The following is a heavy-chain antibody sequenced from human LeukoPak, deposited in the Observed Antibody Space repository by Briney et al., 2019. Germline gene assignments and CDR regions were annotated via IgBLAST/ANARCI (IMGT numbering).Heavy chain of an antibody. Sequence: GGSLRLSCAGSGFTVRCYSMNWVRQAPGKGLEWVSSISSSSSYIYYADSVKGRFTISRDNAKNSLYLQMNSLRAEDTAVYYCARSMAGSGSPFSTDYWGQGTLVTVSS. CDR2: ISSSSSYI. D-gene: IGHD1-26*01. CDR1: GFTVRCYS. J-gene: IGHJ4*02. CDR3: ARSMAGSGSPFSTDY. V-gene: IGHV3-21*01.